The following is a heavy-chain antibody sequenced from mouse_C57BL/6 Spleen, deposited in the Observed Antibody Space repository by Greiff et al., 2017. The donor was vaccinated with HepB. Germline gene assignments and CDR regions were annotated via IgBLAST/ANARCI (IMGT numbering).Heavy chain of an antibody. D-gene: IGHD2-3*01. J-gene: IGHJ2*01. CDR3: AREVVTFDY. Sequence: QVQLQQSGAELVRPGASVKLSCKASGYTFTDYYINWVKQRPGQGLEWIARIYPGSGNTYYNEKFKGKATLTAEKSSSTAYMQLSSLTSEDSAFYFCAREVVTFDYWGQGTTLTVSS. CDR1: GYTFTDYY. V-gene: IGHV1-76*01. CDR2: IYPGSGNT.